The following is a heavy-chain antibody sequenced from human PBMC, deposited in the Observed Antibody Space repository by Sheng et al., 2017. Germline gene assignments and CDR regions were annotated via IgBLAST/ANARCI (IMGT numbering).Heavy chain of an antibody. CDR1: GFTFSSYG. CDR2: ISGSGGST. V-gene: IGHV3-23*04. Sequence: EVQLVESGGGLVQPGGTLRLSCAASGFTFSSYGMSWVRQAPGKGLEWVSAISGSGGSTYYADSVKGRFTISRDNSKNTLYLQMNSLRAEDTAVYYCAKDLYYYDSSGYPIPYYFDYWGQGTLVTVSS. CDR3: AKDLYYYDSSGYPIPYYFDY. J-gene: IGHJ4*02. D-gene: IGHD3-22*01.